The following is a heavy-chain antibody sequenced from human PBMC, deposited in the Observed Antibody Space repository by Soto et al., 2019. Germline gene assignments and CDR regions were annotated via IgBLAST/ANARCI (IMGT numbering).Heavy chain of an antibody. CDR2: VHFRGKT. V-gene: IGHV4-39*02. CDR1: GASISNSDYY. CDR3: ATEAAHHDAFDV. J-gene: IGHJ3*01. D-gene: IGHD2-15*01. Sequence: QLHLQESGPGLVKPSETLSLTCGVSGASISNSDYYWVWIRQPPGQGLEWIATVHFRGKTYYTVSLKTRLTISLDPSKNLFSLRLTSLTAADTTVYYCATEAAHHDAFDVWGRGTRVTVSS.